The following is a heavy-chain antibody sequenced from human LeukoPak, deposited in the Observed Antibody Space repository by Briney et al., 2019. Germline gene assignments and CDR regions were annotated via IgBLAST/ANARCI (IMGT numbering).Heavy chain of an antibody. J-gene: IGHJ4*02. Sequence: SQTLSLTCTVSGGSISSGGYYWSWIRPHPGKGLEWIGYIYYTGNTYNIPSLKSRVTLSVDTSKNQFSLNLSSVTAADTAVYFCARDSMRSYLDYWGEGTLVTVSS. D-gene: IGHD3-16*02. CDR3: ARDSMRSYLDY. CDR1: GGSISSGGYY. V-gene: IGHV4-31*03. CDR2: IYYTGNT.